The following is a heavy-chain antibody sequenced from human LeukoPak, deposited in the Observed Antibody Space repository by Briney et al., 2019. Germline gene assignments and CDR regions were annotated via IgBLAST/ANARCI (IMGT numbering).Heavy chain of an antibody. V-gene: IGHV4-59*01. D-gene: IGHD5-12*01. J-gene: IGHJ6*02. CDR3: ARGRVATNYGMDV. CDR1: GGSISSYY. Sequence: PSETLSLTCTASGGSISSYYWSWIRQPPGKGLEWIGYVYYSGSTNCNPSLKNRVTISVDTSKNQFSLKLNSVTAADTAVYYCARGRVATNYGMDVWGQGTTVTVSS. CDR2: VYYSGST.